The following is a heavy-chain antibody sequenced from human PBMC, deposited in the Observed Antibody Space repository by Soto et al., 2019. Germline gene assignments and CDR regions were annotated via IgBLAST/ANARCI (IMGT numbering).Heavy chain of an antibody. Sequence: QVQLVQSGAEVKKPGASVKVSCKASGYTFTSYGISWVRQAPGQGLEWMGWISAYNGNTNYAQKLQGRVTMTTDTSTSTDYMELRSLRSDDTAVYYCARITYYYDSSGYYDMVDYWGQGTLVTVSS. CDR2: ISAYNGNT. J-gene: IGHJ4*02. D-gene: IGHD3-22*01. CDR3: ARITYYYDSSGYYDMVDY. V-gene: IGHV1-18*01. CDR1: GYTFTSYG.